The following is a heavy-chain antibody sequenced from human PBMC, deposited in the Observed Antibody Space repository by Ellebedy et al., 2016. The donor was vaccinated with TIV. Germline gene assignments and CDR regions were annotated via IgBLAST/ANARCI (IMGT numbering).Heavy chain of an antibody. J-gene: IGHJ4*02. Sequence: SETLSLTXAVYGGSFSGYYWSWIRQPPGKGLAWIGFIYFNGSTNYNPSLKSRVTISVDRSKKQFSLALTSVTAADTAVYFCARDRLRWLDYWGQGVLVTVSS. CDR2: IYFNGST. CDR1: GGSFSGYY. D-gene: IGHD4-23*01. CDR3: ARDRLRWLDY. V-gene: IGHV4-59*01.